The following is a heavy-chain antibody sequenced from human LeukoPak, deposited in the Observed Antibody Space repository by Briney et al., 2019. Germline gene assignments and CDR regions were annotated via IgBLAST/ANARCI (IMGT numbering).Heavy chain of an antibody. D-gene: IGHD4-17*01. CDR1: GFTFSSYS. CDR3: ARESRVMTTVTH. J-gene: IGHJ4*02. CDR2: ISSSSTI. Sequence: GGSLRLSCAASGFTFSSYSMNWVRQAPGKGLEWVSYISSSSTIYYADSVKGRFTISRDNAKNSLYLQMNSLRAEDTAVYYCARESRVMTTVTHRGQGTLVTVSS. V-gene: IGHV3-48*01.